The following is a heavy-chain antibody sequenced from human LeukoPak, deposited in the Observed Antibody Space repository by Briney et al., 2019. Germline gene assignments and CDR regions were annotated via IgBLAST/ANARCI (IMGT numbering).Heavy chain of an antibody. CDR3: AREGIAAAGIQR. CDR1: GYTFTGYY. Sequence: ASVKVSCKASGYTFTGYYMHWVRQAPGQGLEWMGWINPNSGGTNYAQKFQGRVTMTRDASISTAYMEPSRLRSDDTAVYYCAREGIAAAGIQRWGQGTLVTVSS. D-gene: IGHD6-13*01. J-gene: IGHJ1*01. V-gene: IGHV1-2*02. CDR2: INPNSGGT.